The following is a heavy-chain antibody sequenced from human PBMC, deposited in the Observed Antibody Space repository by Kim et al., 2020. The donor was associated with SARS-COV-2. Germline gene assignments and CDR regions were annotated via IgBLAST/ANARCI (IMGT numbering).Heavy chain of an antibody. CDR3: ASSSGSWRGDAFDI. CDR2: IYTSGST. CDR1: GGSISSGSYY. D-gene: IGHD2-15*01. V-gene: IGHV4-61*02. J-gene: IGHJ3*02. Sequence: SETLSLTCTVSGGSISSGSYYRSWIRQPAGKGLEWIGRIYTSGSTNYNPSLKSRVTISVDTSKNQFSLKLSSVTAADTAVYYCASSSGSWRGDAFDIWGQGTMVTVSS.